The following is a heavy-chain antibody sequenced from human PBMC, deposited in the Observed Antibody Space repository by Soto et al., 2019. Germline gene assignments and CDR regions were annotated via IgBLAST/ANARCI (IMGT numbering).Heavy chain of an antibody. Sequence: QVQLVESGGGVVQPGGSLRLSCAASGFTVSSYGMHWVRQAPGKGLEWVAVISRDGRNKYYADSVKGRFAISKDNSRNTLFLAMNSLRGDDMAVYYCTGEVASGYWGQGTLVTVSS. D-gene: IGHD2-8*02. J-gene: IGHJ4*02. CDR3: TGEVASGY. V-gene: IGHV3-30*03. CDR1: GFTVSSYG. CDR2: ISRDGRNK.